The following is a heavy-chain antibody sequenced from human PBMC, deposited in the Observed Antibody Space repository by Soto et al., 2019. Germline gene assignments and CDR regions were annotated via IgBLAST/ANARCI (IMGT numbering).Heavy chain of an antibody. CDR2: VHHTGNT. D-gene: IGHD3-10*01. V-gene: IGHV4-59*01. CDR1: GDSIRDSF. J-gene: IGHJ4*02. CDR3: ARGREDHVDHHFGHLFDS. Sequence: SETLSLTCTVSGDSIRDSFWSWVRQPPGKGLEWIGLVHHTGNTNYNPSLETRVTTLIDASANHFSLTLTSVTPADAAIYYCARGREDHVDHHFGHLFDSWGQGTLVT.